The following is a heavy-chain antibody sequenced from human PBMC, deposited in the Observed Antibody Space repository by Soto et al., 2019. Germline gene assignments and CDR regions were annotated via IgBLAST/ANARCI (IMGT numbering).Heavy chain of an antibody. D-gene: IGHD4-17*01. J-gene: IGHJ5*02. CDR2: ISYSGTT. Sequence: WIRQPPGKGLEWIGSISYSGTTNYNPSLTSRVTISIDTSKNQFSLNLRSVTAADTAVYFCARRLVATVATSENNWLHPWGQGVLVTVSS. CDR3: ARRLVATVATSENNWLHP. V-gene: IGHV4-59*08.